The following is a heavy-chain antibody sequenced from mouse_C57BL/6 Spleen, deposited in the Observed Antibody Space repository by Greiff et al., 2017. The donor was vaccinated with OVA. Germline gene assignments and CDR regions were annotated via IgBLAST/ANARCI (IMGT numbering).Heavy chain of an antibody. CDR2: INPNNGGT. D-gene: IGHD1-1*01. J-gene: IGHJ3*01. CDR3: APFITTVPPFAD. Sequence: VQLQQSGPELVKPGASVKISCKASGYTFTDYYMNWVKQSHGKSLEWIGDINPNNGGTSYNQKFKGKATLTVDKSSSTAYMELRSLTSEDSAVYYCAPFITTVPPFADWGQGTLVTVSA. CDR1: GYTFTDYY. V-gene: IGHV1-26*01.